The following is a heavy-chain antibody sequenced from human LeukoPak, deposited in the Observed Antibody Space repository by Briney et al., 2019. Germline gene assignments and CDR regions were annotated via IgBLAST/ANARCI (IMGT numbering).Heavy chain of an antibody. Sequence: GGSLRLSCAASGFTVSNNYMNWVRQAPGKGLEWVSVMYSGGTTYYADSVKGRFSISRDKSKNTVFLQMSSLKAEDTAVYYCASPSSGQSFDIWGQGATVTVSS. CDR3: ASPSSGQSFDI. CDR2: MYSGGTT. D-gene: IGHD3-22*01. J-gene: IGHJ3*02. CDR1: GFTVSNNY. V-gene: IGHV3-53*01.